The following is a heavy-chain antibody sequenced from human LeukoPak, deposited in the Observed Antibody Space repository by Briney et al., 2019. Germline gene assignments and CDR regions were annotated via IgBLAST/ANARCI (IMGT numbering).Heavy chain of an antibody. CDR3: ARVFHDSSGYPLDY. V-gene: IGHV4-59*01. CDR1: GGSMSSYY. J-gene: IGHJ4*02. CDR2: TYYSGNT. D-gene: IGHD3-22*01. Sequence: SGTLSLTCTVSGGSMSSYYWSWIRQPPGKGLEWIGYTYYSGNTNYNPSLKSRVTISVDTSKSQFSLKVSSVTAADTAVYYCARVFHDSSGYPLDYWGQGTLVTVSS.